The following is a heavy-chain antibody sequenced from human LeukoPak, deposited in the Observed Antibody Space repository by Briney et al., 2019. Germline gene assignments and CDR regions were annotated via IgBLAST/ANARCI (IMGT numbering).Heavy chain of an antibody. J-gene: IGHJ5*01. CDR3: ATEQMITFGGVIATNNWFDS. V-gene: IGHV1-69-2*01. D-gene: IGHD3-16*02. CDR1: GYTFTDYY. Sequence: VTVKISCKASGYTFTDYYMHWVQQAPGKGLEWMGRVDPEDGETIYAEKFQGRVTITADTSTDTAYMELSSLRSEDTAVYYCATEQMITFGGVIATNNWFDSWGQGTLVTVSS. CDR2: VDPEDGET.